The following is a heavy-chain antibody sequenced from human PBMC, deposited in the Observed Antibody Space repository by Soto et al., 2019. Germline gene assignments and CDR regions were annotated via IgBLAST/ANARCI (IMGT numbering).Heavy chain of an antibody. CDR1: GYTFTSYG. Sequence: GASVKVSCKASGYTFTSYGISWVRQAPGQGLEWMGWISAYNGNTNYAQKFQGRVTITADESTSTAYMELSSLRSEDTAVYYCARGVIIAVRVGGMDVWGQGTTVTVSS. CDR2: ISAYNGNT. V-gene: IGHV1-18*01. CDR3: ARGVIIAVRVGGMDV. D-gene: IGHD2-21*01. J-gene: IGHJ6*02.